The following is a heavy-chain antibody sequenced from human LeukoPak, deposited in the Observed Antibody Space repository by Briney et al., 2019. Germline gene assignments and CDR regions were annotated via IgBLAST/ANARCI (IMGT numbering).Heavy chain of an antibody. V-gene: IGHV4-61*02. CDR1: GGSISSGRYY. D-gene: IGHD2-2*02. CDR2: IYTSGST. Sequence: SETLSLTCTVSGGSISSGRYYWSWIRQPAGKGLEWIGRIYTSGSTNYNPSLKSRVTTSVDTSKNQFSLKLSSVTAADTAVYYRARDWSGGCSSTSCYITHNWFDPWGQGTLVTVSS. CDR3: ARDWSGGCSSTSCYITHNWFDP. J-gene: IGHJ5*02.